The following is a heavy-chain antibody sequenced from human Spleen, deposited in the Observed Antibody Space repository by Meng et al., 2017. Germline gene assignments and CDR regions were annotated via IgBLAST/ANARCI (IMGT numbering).Heavy chain of an antibody. Sequence: ETLSLTCAASGFTFSSYAMSWVRQAPGKGLEWVSAISGSGGSTYYADSVKGRFTISRDNSKNTLYLQMNSLITEDTAVYFCATGAAAADHWGQGTLVTVSS. J-gene: IGHJ4*02. V-gene: IGHV3-23*01. D-gene: IGHD6-13*01. CDR1: GFTFSSYA. CDR3: ATGAAAADH. CDR2: ISGSGGST.